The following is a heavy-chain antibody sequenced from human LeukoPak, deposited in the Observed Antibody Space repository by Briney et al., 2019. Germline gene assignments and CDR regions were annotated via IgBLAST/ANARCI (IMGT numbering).Heavy chain of an antibody. J-gene: IGHJ4*02. CDR2: INHSGST. V-gene: IGHV4-34*01. D-gene: IGHD3-22*01. CDR1: GGSFSGYY. Sequence: SETLSLTCAVYGGSFSGYYWSWIRQPPGKGLEWIGEINHSGSTNYNPSLKSRVTISVDTSKNQFSLKLSSVTAADTAVYYYASVSNSSGYYYSDYWGQGTLVTVSS. CDR3: ASVSNSSGYYYSDY.